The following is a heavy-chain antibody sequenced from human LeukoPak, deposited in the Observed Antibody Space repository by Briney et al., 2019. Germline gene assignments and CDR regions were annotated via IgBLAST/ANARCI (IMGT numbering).Heavy chain of an antibody. CDR1: SGSISSSIYY. D-gene: IGHD3-10*01. CDR3: ARTISEEYYYGSGSSATKWYYYYMDV. CDR2: IYYSGST. J-gene: IGHJ6*03. V-gene: IGHV4-39*07. Sequence: SETLSLTCTVSSGSISSSIYYWGWIRQPPGKELEWIGSIYYSGSTYYNPSLKSRVTISVDTSKNQFSLKLTSVTAADTAMYYCARTISEEYYYGSGSSATKWYYYYMDVWGKGTTVTVSS.